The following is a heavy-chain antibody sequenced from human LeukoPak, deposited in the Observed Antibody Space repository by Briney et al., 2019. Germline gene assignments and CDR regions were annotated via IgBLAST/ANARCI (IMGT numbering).Heavy chain of an antibody. J-gene: IGHJ6*03. V-gene: IGHV3-53*01. CDR2: LYSAGST. CDR3: ARASRIAAAGYYYYYYMDV. CDR1: GFSVSSNY. D-gene: IGHD6-13*01. Sequence: PGGSLRLSCAASGFSVSSNYMSWVRQAPGKGLEWVSVLYSAGSTYYADFVKGRFTISRDNAKNTLYLQMNSLRAEDTAVYYCARASRIAAAGYYYYYYMDVWGKGTTVTISS.